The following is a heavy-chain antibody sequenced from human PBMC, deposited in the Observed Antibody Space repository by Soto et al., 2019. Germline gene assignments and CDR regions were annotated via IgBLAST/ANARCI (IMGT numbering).Heavy chain of an antibody. J-gene: IGHJ6*02. CDR1: GDSIGSGAFY. CDR2: VSVSGNA. V-gene: IGHV4-31*03. CDR3: ARALGGVSSSGMDV. D-gene: IGHD1-26*01. Sequence: HLQESGPGLVAPSQTLSLRCSVSGDSIGSGAFYWTWIRQVPGKGLEWIGNVSVSGNAYYNPSLKSRVAMSIEPSENQLSLRLLSVTAADAAVYFCARALGGVSSSGMDVWGQGTSVTVS.